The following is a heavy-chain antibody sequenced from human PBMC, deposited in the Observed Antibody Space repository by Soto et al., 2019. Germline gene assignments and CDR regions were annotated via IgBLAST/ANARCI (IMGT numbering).Heavy chain of an antibody. D-gene: IGHD6-19*01. V-gene: IGHV4-30-2*01. CDR2: IYHSGST. Sequence: SETLSLTCAVSGGSIISGGYSWIWIRQPPGKGLEWIGYIYHSGSTYYNPSLKSRVTISVDRPKNQFSLKLSSVTAADTAVYYCASAGGLGAVAADYWGQGTLVTVSS. J-gene: IGHJ4*02. CDR1: GGSIISGGYS. CDR3: ASAGGLGAVAADY.